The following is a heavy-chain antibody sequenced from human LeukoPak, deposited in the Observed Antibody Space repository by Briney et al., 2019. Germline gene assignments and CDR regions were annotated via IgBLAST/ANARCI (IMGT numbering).Heavy chain of an antibody. CDR3: ATQSIAAVGY. CDR2: IYYSGST. CDR1: GGSISSSSYY. V-gene: IGHV4-39*01. D-gene: IGHD6-13*01. J-gene: IGHJ4*02. Sequence: SETLSLTCTVSGGSISSSSYYWGWIRQPPGKGLEWIGSIYYSGSTYYNPSLKSRVTISVDTSKNQFSLKLSPVTAADTAVYYCATQSIAAVGYWGQGTLVTVSS.